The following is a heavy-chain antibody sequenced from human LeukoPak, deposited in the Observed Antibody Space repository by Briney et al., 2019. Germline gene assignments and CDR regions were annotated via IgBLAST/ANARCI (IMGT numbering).Heavy chain of an antibody. CDR3: ARAPFGVYSGSYWDY. CDR2: ISSGSSTI. CDR1: EFTFSTYS. Sequence: GGSLRLSCAVSEFTFSTYSMNWVRQAPGKGLEWVSYISSGSSTISYADSVKGRFTISRDNAKNSLYLQINSLRDEDTAVYYCARAPFGVYSGSYWDYWGQGTLVTVSS. D-gene: IGHD1-26*01. J-gene: IGHJ4*02. V-gene: IGHV3-48*02.